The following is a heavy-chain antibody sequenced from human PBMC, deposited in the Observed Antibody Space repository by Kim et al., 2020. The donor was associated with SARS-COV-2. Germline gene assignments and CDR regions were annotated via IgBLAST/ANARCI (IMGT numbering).Heavy chain of an antibody. V-gene: IGHV3-7*01. J-gene: IGHJ6*02. CDR2: IKQDGSEK. CDR3: ARDTTVTNYYYYYGMDV. CDR1: GFTFSSYW. Sequence: GGSLRLSCAASGFTFSSYWMSWVRQAPGKGLEWVANIKQDGSEKYYVDSVKGRFTISRDNAKNSLYLQMNSLRAEDTAVYYCARDTTVTNYYYYYGMDVWGQGTTVTVSS. D-gene: IGHD4-17*01.